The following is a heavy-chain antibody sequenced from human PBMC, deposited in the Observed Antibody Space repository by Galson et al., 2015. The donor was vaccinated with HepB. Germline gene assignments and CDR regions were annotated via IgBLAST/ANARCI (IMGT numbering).Heavy chain of an antibody. V-gene: IGHV3-74*01. Sequence: SLRLSCAASGFTFSSYWMHWVRQAPGKGLVWVSRINSDGSSTSYADSVKGRFTISRDNAKNTLYLQMNSLKTEDTAVYYCTTDEQWRGFWSIALFDYWGQGTLVTVSS. D-gene: IGHD3-3*01. CDR2: INSDGSST. CDR1: GFTFSSYW. J-gene: IGHJ4*02. CDR3: TTDEQWRGFWSIALFDY.